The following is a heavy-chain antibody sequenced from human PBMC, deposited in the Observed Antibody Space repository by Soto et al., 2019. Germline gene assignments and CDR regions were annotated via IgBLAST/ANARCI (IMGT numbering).Heavy chain of an antibody. V-gene: IGHV3-48*01. CDR2: ISSSSSTI. CDR1: GFTFSSYS. Sequence: EVQLVESGGGLVQPGGSLRLSCTASGFTFSSYSMNWVRQAPGKGLEWVSYISSSSSTIYYADSMKGRFTISRDNAKNSLYLQMNSLRAEDTAVYYCARELAEEMAIISLGYWGQGILVTVSS. CDR3: ARELAEEMAIISLGY. J-gene: IGHJ4*02. D-gene: IGHD3-16*01.